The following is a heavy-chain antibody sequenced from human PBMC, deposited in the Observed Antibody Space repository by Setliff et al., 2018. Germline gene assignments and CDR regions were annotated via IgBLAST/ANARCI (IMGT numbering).Heavy chain of an antibody. CDR3: ARHFGFSAGWYADY. Sequence: GESLKISCKASGYSFTSYSIGWVRQMPGKGLECMGIIFPGNSNTRYSPSFQGQVTISADKSISTAYLQWSSLKASDTAMYYCARHFGFSAGWYADYWGQGTLVTVSS. CDR1: GYSFTSYS. J-gene: IGHJ4*02. D-gene: IGHD6-19*01. CDR2: IFPGNSNT. V-gene: IGHV5-51*01.